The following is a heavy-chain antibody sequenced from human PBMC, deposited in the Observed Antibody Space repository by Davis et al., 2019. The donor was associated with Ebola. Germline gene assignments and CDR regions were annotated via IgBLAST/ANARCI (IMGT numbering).Heavy chain of an antibody. CDR3: AKQRGVGAIDYDY. Sequence: GESLKISCAASGFTFSTYAMGWVRQAPGKGLEWVSDISSGGAPYYADSVKGRFTTFRDNPKNTLYLQMNSLRADDTAVYYCAKQRGVGAIDYDYWGRGTLVTVSS. CDR2: ISSGGAP. V-gene: IGHV3-23*01. J-gene: IGHJ4*02. CDR1: GFTFSTYA. D-gene: IGHD1-26*01.